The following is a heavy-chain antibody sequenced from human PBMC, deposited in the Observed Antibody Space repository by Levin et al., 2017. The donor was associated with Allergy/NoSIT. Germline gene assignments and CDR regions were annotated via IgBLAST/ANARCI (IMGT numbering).Heavy chain of an antibody. CDR3: ARLAKYYYDSSGFYLDY. J-gene: IGHJ4*02. CDR2: IYYSGST. Sequence: SETLSLKCTVSGGSISSSSYYWGWIRQPPGKGLEWIGSIYYSGSTYYNPSLKSRVTISVDTSENQFSLTLSSVTAADTAVYYCARLAKYYYDSSGFYLDYWGQGTLVTVSS. D-gene: IGHD3-22*01. V-gene: IGHV4-39*01. CDR1: GGSISSSSYY.